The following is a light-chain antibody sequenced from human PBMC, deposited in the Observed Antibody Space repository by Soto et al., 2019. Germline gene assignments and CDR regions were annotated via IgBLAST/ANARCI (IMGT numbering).Light chain of an antibody. CDR2: EVS. Sequence: QSVLTQPPSASRSPGQSVTISCTGTSSDVGGYNYVSWYQQHPGKVPKLMIYEVSKRPSGVPDRFSGSKSGNTASLTVSGLQAEDEAEYYCSSYAGSNNVLFGGGTKLTVL. V-gene: IGLV2-8*02. CDR3: SSYAGSNNVL. J-gene: IGLJ2*01. CDR1: SSDVGGYNY.